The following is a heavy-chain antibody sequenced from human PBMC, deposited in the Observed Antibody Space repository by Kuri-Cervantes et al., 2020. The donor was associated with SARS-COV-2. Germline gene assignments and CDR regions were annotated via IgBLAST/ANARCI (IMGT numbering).Heavy chain of an antibody. Sequence: SETLSLTCTVSGGSISSYYWSWIRQPPGKGLEWIGYIYYSGSTNYNPSLKSRVTISVDTSKNQFSLKLSSVTAADTAVYYCARDAWAQKTTVNWFDPWGQGTLVTVSS. CDR1: GGSISSYY. CDR3: ARDAWAQKTTVNWFDP. V-gene: IGHV4-59*01. CDR2: IYYSGST. D-gene: IGHD4-11*01. J-gene: IGHJ5*02.